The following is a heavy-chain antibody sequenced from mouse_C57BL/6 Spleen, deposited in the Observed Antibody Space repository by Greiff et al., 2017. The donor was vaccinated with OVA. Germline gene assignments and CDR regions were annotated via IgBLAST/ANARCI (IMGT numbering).Heavy chain of an antibody. CDR3: AREGGHYDYAGYYAMDY. CDR2: IYPGSGST. D-gene: IGHD2-4*01. Sequence: QVQLQQPGAELVKPGASVTMSCKASGYTFTSYWITWVKQRPGQGLEWIGDIYPGSGSTNYNEKFKSKATLTVDTSSSTAYMQLSSLTSEDSAVYYSAREGGHYDYAGYYAMDYWGQGTSVTVSS. J-gene: IGHJ4*01. V-gene: IGHV1-55*01. CDR1: GYTFTSYW.